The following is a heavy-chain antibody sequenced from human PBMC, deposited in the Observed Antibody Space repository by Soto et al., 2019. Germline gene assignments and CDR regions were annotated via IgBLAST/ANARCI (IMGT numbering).Heavy chain of an antibody. CDR2: ISGSGGST. CDR3: AKQRSIAAAGTLDY. D-gene: IGHD6-13*01. CDR1: GFTFSSYA. J-gene: IGHJ4*02. V-gene: IGHV3-23*01. Sequence: GGSLRLSCAASGFTFSSYAMSWVRQAPGKGLEWVSAISGSGGSTYYADSVKGRFTISRDNSKNTLYLQMDSLRAEDTAVYYCAKQRSIAAAGTLDYWGQGTLVTVSS.